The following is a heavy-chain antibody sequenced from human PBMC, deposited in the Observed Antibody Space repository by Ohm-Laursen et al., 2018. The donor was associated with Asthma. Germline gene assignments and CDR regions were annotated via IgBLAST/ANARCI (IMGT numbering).Heavy chain of an antibody. CDR2: INPLGYEK. Sequence: SLRLSCSASGVAFTDSWMSWVRQLPGGSLEWVAKINPLGYEKYYMDSVRGRFTVSRDNAKNSLYLEMNSLRVEDTAVYYCAAWGSENFWGQGTLVTVS. V-gene: IGHV3-7*01. J-gene: IGHJ4*02. CDR1: GVAFTDSW. CDR3: AAWGSENF. D-gene: IGHD7-27*01.